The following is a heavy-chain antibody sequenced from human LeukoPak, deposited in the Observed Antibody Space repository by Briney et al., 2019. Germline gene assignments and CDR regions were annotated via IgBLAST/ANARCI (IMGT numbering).Heavy chain of an antibody. V-gene: IGHV1-69*04. J-gene: IGHJ6*02. CDR3: ARRLPLGYCSGGSCYDPPPSYDYYGMDV. CDR2: IIPILGIA. CDR1: GGTFSSYA. Sequence: SVKVSCKASGGTFSSYAISWVRQAPGQGLEWMGRIIPILGIANYAQKFQGRVTITADKSTSTAYMELSSLRSEDTAVYYCARRLPLGYCSGGSCYDPPPSYDYYGMDVWGQGTTVTVSS. D-gene: IGHD2-15*01.